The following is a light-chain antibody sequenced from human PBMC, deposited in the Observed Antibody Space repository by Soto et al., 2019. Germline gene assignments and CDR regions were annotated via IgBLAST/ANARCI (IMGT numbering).Light chain of an antibody. CDR1: QSVSSY. CDR2: GAS. J-gene: IGKJ1*01. V-gene: IGKV3-20*01. Sequence: EIVLTQSPGTLSLSPGERATLSCRASQSVSSYLAWYQQKPGQGPRLLIYGASSRATGIPDRFSGSGSGTEFTLTISRLEPEDSALYYCQHYGSSRTFGLGTKVEIK. CDR3: QHYGSSRT.